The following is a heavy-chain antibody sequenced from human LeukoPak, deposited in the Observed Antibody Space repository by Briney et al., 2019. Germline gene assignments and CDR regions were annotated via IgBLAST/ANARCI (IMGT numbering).Heavy chain of an antibody. CDR3: AKGCRSNSCALDFDQ. V-gene: IGHV3-30*18. J-gene: IGHJ4*02. CDR1: GFTFTNYG. D-gene: IGHD2-2*01. Sequence: PGGSLRLSCAGSGFTFTNYGVHWVRQPPGKGLEWVAGISYDGGHIYYGDSVKGRFTISRDNSKNTVYVEMNSLTAEDTAVYYCAKGCRSNSCALDFDQWGQGTLVAVSS. CDR2: ISYDGGHI.